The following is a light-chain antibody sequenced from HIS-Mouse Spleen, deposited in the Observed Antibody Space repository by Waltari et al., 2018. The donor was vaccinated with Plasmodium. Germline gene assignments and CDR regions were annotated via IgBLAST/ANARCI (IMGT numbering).Light chain of an antibody. CDR2: EVS. CDR1: SSHLGGLTY. Sequence: QSALTQPPSASGSPGQSVTISCTGTSSHLGGLTYVPWYQQHPGKAPKLMIYEVSKRPSGVPDRFSGSKSGNTASLTVSGLQAEDEADYYCSSYAGSNNLVFGGGTKLTVL. J-gene: IGLJ2*01. V-gene: IGLV2-8*01. CDR3: SSYAGSNNLV.